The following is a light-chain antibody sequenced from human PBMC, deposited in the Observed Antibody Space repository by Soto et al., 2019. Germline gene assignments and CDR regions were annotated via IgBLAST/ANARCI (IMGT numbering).Light chain of an antibody. CDR2: GAS. V-gene: IGKV3-15*01. Sequence: VMKESPKTVTVSPGERAYLSCRASQSVSSNLAWYQQKPGQAPRLLIYGASTRATGIPARFRGTGSGTEFTLTISSLQSEDFAVYYCQQDNNWPPVTFGQGTRLEIK. J-gene: IGKJ5*01. CDR3: QQDNNWPPVT. CDR1: QSVSSN.